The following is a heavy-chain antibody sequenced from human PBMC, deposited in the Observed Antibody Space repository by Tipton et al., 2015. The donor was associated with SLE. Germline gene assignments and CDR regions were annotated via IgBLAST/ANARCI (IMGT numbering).Heavy chain of an antibody. D-gene: IGHD6-19*01. J-gene: IGHJ4*02. V-gene: IGHV4-59*01. CDR2: IYYSGST. Sequence: TLSLTCTVSGGSISSYYWSWIRQPPGKGLEWIGYIYYSGSTNYNPSLKSRVTISVDPSKNQFSLKLSSVTAADTAVYYCARDPVAGRGIDYWGQGTLVTVSS. CDR3: ARDPVAGRGIDY. CDR1: GGSISSYY.